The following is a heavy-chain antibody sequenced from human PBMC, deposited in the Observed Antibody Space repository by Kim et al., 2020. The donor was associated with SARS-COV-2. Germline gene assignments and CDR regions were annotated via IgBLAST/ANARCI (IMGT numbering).Heavy chain of an antibody. CDR2: IIPIFGTA. Sequence: SVKVSCKASGGTFSSYAISWVRQAPGQGLEWMGGIIPIFGTANYAQKFQGRVTITADESTSTAYMELSSLRSEDTAVYYCARDHPPPGHYSGYDNYQYYYYGMDVWGQGTTVTVSS. D-gene: IGHD5-12*01. J-gene: IGHJ6*02. CDR1: GGTFSSYA. CDR3: ARDHPPPGHYSGYDNYQYYYYGMDV. V-gene: IGHV1-69*13.